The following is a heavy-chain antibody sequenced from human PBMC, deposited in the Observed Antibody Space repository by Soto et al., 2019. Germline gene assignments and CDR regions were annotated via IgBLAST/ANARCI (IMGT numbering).Heavy chain of an antibody. V-gene: IGHV3-33*01. CDR1: GFTFSSYG. Sequence: GGSLRLSCAASGFTFSSYGMHWVRKAPGKGLEWVAVIWYDGSNKYYADSVKGRFTISRDNSKNTLYLQMNSLRAEDTAVYYCARVPPYYYDSSGYPDYWGQGTLVTVSS. D-gene: IGHD3-22*01. J-gene: IGHJ4*02. CDR2: IWYDGSNK. CDR3: ARVPPYYYDSSGYPDY.